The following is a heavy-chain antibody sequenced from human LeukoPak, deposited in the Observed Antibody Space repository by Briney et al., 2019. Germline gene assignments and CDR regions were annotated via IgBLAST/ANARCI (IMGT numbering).Heavy chain of an antibody. CDR2: INPNSGGT. Sequence: GASVKVSCKASGYTFTGYYMHWVRQAPGQGLEWMGWINPNSGGTNYAQKFQGRVTMTRDTSISTAYMELSRLRSDDTAVYYCARVAPVKYCSGGSCYLNYWGQGTLVTVSS. J-gene: IGHJ4*02. V-gene: IGHV1-2*02. CDR1: GYTFTGYY. D-gene: IGHD2-15*01. CDR3: ARVAPVKYCSGGSCYLNY.